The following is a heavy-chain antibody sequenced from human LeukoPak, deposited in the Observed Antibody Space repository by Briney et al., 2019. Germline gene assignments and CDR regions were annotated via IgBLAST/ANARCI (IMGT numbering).Heavy chain of an antibody. V-gene: IGHV3-7*01. J-gene: IGHJ4*02. CDR2: IMQGGSEN. CDR1: VFTLSTYW. CDR3: ARNQRRLDY. D-gene: IGHD1-14*01. Sequence: GVSLRLSCAASVFTLSTYWMSWVRQAPGKERELVANIMQGGSENYYVDSVKGRFTIYRDNNAKNSLYLQLNSLRADDTAVYYCARNQRRLDYWGQGALVTVSS.